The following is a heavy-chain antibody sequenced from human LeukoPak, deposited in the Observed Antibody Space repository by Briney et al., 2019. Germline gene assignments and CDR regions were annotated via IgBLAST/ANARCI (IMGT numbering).Heavy chain of an antibody. Sequence: AGGSLRLSCTASEITFSGYAMPWVRQAPGKGLEWVALISYDGSTEYYTDSVKGRFTISRDNSKNMLFLQMNSLRADDTAVYYCATSNYYDSSGFPAASWGQGTRVTVSS. V-gene: IGHV3-30*03. D-gene: IGHD3-22*01. CDR2: ISYDGSTE. CDR3: ATSNYYDSSGFPAAS. CDR1: EITFSGYA. J-gene: IGHJ5*02.